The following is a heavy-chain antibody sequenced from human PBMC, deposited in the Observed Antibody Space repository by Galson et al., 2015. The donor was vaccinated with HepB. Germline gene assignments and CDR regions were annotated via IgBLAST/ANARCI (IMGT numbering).Heavy chain of an antibody. Sequence: SLRLSCAASGFDFVRTTMNWARQTPGKGLEWVSSITRTSNSINYADSVKGRFTVSRDNSKNFLYLQMSSLRVEDTAVYYCVREGGYDYFWGTYSGAYFESWGQGARVTVS. V-gene: IGHV3-21*06. CDR2: ITRTSNSI. CDR3: VREGGYDYFWGTYSGAYFES. J-gene: IGHJ4*02. D-gene: IGHD3-16*01. CDR1: GFDFVRTT.